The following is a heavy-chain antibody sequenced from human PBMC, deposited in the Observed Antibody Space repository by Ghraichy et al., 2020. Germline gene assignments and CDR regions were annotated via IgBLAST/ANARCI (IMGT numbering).Heavy chain of an antibody. D-gene: IGHD2-15*01. V-gene: IGHV4-39*01. CDR2: IYYSGST. CDR3: ARGRVVAATPAYYYYGMDV. Sequence: SETLSLTCTVSGGSISSSSYYWGWIRQPPGKGLEWIGSIYYSGSTYYNPSLKSRVTISVDTSKNQFSLKLSSVTAADTAVYYCARGRVVAATPAYYYYGMDVWGQGTTVTVSS. CDR1: GGSISSSSYY. J-gene: IGHJ6*02.